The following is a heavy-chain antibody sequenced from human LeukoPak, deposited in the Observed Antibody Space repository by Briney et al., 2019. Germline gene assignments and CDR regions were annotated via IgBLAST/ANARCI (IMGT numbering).Heavy chain of an antibody. CDR2: ISSSGTT. V-gene: IGHV4-4*07. CDR3: ARGEETGGARLGYYYYYMDV. D-gene: IGHD3-10*01. CDR1: GGFITSYY. Sequence: SETLSLTCTVSGGFITSYYWSWIRQPAGGGLDYIGRISSSGTTNYNRSLRGRVTITLDKSNNQFSLKLTSVTAADTAIYYCARGEETGGARLGYYYYYMDVWGKGATVTVSS. J-gene: IGHJ6*03.